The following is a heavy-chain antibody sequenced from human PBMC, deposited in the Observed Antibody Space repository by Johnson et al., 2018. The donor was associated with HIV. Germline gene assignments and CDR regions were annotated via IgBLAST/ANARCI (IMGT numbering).Heavy chain of an antibody. D-gene: IGHD1-7*01. Sequence: VQLVESGGVVVQPGGSLRLSCAASGLTFDAYTMPWVRHAPGKGLEWVSLLSWDGGSTYYADSVKGRFTISRDNSKNSLYLQMNSLRAEDTALYYCAKDIQSHVNWNYADDAFDIWGQGTMVTVSS. J-gene: IGHJ3*02. CDR3: AKDIQSHVNWNYADDAFDI. V-gene: IGHV3-43*01. CDR1: GLTFDAYT. CDR2: LSWDGGST.